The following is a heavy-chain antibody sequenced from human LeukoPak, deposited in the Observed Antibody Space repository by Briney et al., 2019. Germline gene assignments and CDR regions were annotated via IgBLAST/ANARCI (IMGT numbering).Heavy chain of an antibody. CDR1: GFTFSSYA. Sequence: GGSLRLSCAASGFTFSSYAMHWVRQAPGKGLEYVSAISSNGGSTYYANFVKGRFTISRDNSKNTLYLQMGSLRAEDMAVYYCASFSIAVAGTRGAFDIWGQGTMVTVSS. J-gene: IGHJ3*02. D-gene: IGHD6-19*01. V-gene: IGHV3-64*01. CDR3: ASFSIAVAGTRGAFDI. CDR2: ISSNGGST.